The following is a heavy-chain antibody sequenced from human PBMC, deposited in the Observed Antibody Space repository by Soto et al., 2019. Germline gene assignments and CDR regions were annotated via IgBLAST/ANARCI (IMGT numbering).Heavy chain of an antibody. D-gene: IGHD5-18*01. CDR3: AKGIPDTGGYYYYSMDV. CDR1: GFTFSSYS. CDR2: ISGSGGIT. Sequence: XGCLRLSCAASGFTFSSYSVGWVRQAPGKGLDWVSVISGSGGITYSADSVKGRFTISRDNSKNILYLQMNSLRAEDTAIYYCAKGIPDTGGYYYYSMDVWGQGTAVTVSS. J-gene: IGHJ6*02. V-gene: IGHV3-23*01.